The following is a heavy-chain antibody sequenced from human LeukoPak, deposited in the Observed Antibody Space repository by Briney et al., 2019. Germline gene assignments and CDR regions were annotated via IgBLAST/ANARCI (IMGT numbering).Heavy chain of an antibody. CDR3: ARDWVWGSYRYEDY. D-gene: IGHD3-16*02. Sequence: GGSLRLSCAASGFSFSSYWMSWVRQAPGKGLEWVANIKPDGSKKYYVDSAKGRFTISRDNAKNSLYLQVNSLRAEDTAIYYCARDWVWGSYRYEDYWGQGTLVTVSS. CDR2: IKPDGSKK. CDR1: GFSFSSYW. J-gene: IGHJ4*02. V-gene: IGHV3-7*01.